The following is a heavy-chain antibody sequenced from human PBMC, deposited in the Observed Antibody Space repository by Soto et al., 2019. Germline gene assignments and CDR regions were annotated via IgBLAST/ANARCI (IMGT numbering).Heavy chain of an antibody. CDR2: ISSSSSYI. V-gene: IGHV3-21*01. CDR1: GFTFSSYS. Sequence: EVQLVESGGGLVKPGGSLRLSCAASGFTFSSYSMNWVRQAPGKGLEWVSSISSSSSYIYYADSVKGRFTISRDNAKNSLYLQMNSLRAEDMSVYYCARLEFDYVVAFDIWGQGTMVTVSS. CDR3: ARLEFDYVVAFDI. D-gene: IGHD4-17*01. J-gene: IGHJ3*02.